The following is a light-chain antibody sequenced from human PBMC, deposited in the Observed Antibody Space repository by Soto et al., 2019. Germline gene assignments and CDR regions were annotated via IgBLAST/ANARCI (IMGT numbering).Light chain of an antibody. J-gene: IGKJ5*01. V-gene: IGKV3-20*01. Sequence: VMTQSPAILSVSPGERATLSCRASQSVSTNVAWYQQIPGQTPRLLISGASSRAAGISDKFSGSGSGTDFTLTISRLEPEDFAVYFCHQYGTFPITFGQGTRLEIK. CDR1: QSVSTN. CDR3: HQYGTFPIT. CDR2: GAS.